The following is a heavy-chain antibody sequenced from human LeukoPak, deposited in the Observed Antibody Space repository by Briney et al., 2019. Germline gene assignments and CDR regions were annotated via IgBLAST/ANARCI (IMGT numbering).Heavy chain of an antibody. V-gene: IGHV4-59*01. J-gene: IGHJ4*02. CDR3: TRDYTSRWCYFDH. CDR1: AVSMTIYS. CDR2: IYYSGTT. Sequence: PSHTHSPTRPVSAVSMTIYSWSWIRQPPGKGLEWIGYIYYSGTTNCNPSLKSRVTISLDKSKNQFSLNLTSVTAADTAVYYCTRDYTSRWCYFDHWGQGTLVTVSS. D-gene: IGHD6-19*01.